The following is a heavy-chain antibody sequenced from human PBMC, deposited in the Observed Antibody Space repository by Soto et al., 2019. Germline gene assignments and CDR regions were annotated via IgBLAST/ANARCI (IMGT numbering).Heavy chain of an antibody. CDR2: ISASVPYT. D-gene: IGHD3-16*01. V-gene: IGHV3-23*01. CDR1: GFAFNTYA. J-gene: IGHJ4*02. CDR3: AKDLYGAFDF. Sequence: EVQLLESGGGLVQPGGSLKLSCAASGFAFNTYAMSWVRQAPGKGLEWVSAISASVPYTHYADSVQGRFTISRDNSKNTLFLQMSSLRAEDTALYYCAKDLYGAFDFWGQGTLVTVCS.